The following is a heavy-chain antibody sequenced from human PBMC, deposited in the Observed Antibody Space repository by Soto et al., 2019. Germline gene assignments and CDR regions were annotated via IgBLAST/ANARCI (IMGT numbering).Heavy chain of an antibody. CDR1: GFTVSSNY. Sequence: PGGSLRLSCAASGFTVSSNYMSWVRQAPGKGLDCVLVIYSVGSTYYADSVKGRFTISRDNSKNTLYLQMNSLRAEDTAVYYCARDHDSSGYYLTGGFDPWGQGTLVTVSS. CDR2: IYSVGST. V-gene: IGHV3-66*01. CDR3: ARDHDSSGYYLTGGFDP. D-gene: IGHD3-22*01. J-gene: IGHJ5*02.